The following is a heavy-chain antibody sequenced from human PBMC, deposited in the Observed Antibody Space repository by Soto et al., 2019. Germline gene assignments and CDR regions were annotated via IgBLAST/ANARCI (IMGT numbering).Heavy chain of an antibody. V-gene: IGHV1-3*01. CDR2: INAGNGNT. CDR1: GYTFTSYA. D-gene: IGHD3-10*01. CDR3: ARQRPPLPLYYYGSGSQYNWFDP. Sequence: QVQLVQSGAEVKKPGASVKVSCKASGYTFTSYAMHWVRQAPGQGLEWMGWINAGNGNTKYSQKFQGRVTITRDTSASTAYMELSSLRSEDTAVYYCARQRPPLPLYYYGSGSQYNWFDPWGQGTLVTVSS. J-gene: IGHJ5*02.